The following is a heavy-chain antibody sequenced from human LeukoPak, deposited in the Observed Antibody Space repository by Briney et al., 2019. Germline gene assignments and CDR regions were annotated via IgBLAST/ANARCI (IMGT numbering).Heavy chain of an antibody. CDR3: ALGGSGYYGSGSYSYYYYGMDV. D-gene: IGHD3-10*01. V-gene: IGHV4-34*01. J-gene: IGHJ6*02. CDR1: GGSFSGYY. CDR2: INHSGST. Sequence: SETLSLTCAVYGGSFSGYYWSWIRQPPGKGLEWIGEINHSGSTNYNPSLKSRVTISVDTSKNQFSLKLSSVTAADTAVYYCALGGSGYYGSGSYSYYYYGMDVWGQGNPGHRLL.